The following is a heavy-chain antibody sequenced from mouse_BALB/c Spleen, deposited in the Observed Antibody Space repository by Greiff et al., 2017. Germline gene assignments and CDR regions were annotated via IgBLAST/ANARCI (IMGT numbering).Heavy chain of an antibody. V-gene: IGHV5-4*02. CDR2: ISDGGSYT. CDR3: ARDLTVTGAWFAY. CDR1: GFTFSDYY. Sequence: EVQVVESGGGLVKPGGSLKLSCAASGFTFSDYYMYWVRQTPEKRLEWVATISDGGSYTYYPDSVKGRFTISRDNAKNNLYLQMSSLKSEDTAMYYCARDLTVTGAWFAYWGQGTLVTVSA. J-gene: IGHJ3*01. D-gene: IGHD2-13*01.